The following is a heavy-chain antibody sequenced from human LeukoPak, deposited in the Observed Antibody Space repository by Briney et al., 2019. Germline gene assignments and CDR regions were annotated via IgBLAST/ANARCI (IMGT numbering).Heavy chain of an antibody. CDR3: ARDDGGYGSTEWFDP. J-gene: IGHJ5*02. CDR2: ISSSSSYI. V-gene: IGHV3-21*01. CDR1: GFTFSSYS. Sequence: GGSLRLSCAASGFTFSSYSMNWVRQAPGKGLEWVSSISSSSSYIYYADSVKGRFTISRDNAKNSLYLQMNSLRAEDTAVYCCARDDGGYGSTEWFDPWGQGTLVTVSS. D-gene: IGHD5-12*01.